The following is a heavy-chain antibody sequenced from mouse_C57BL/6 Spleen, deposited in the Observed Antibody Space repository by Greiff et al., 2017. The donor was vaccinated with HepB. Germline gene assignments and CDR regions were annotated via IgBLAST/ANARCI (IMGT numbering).Heavy chain of an antibody. CDR1: GYTFTSYW. V-gene: IGHV1-50*01. Sequence: QVQLQQPGAELVKPGASVKLSCKASGYTFTSYWMQWVKQRPGQGLEWIGEIDPSDSYTNYNQKFKGKATLTVDTSSSTAYMQLSSLTSEDSAVYYCASRTGFLTVVATRGYFDVWGTGTTVTVSS. D-gene: IGHD1-1*01. J-gene: IGHJ1*03. CDR2: IDPSDSYT. CDR3: ASRTGFLTVVATRGYFDV.